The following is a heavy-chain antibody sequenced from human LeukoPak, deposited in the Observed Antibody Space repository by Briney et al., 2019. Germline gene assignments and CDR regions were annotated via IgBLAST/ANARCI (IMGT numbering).Heavy chain of an antibody. V-gene: IGHV4-30-4*08. CDR3: ASSRRSARLQFDY. D-gene: IGHD4-11*01. Sequence: SETLSLTCTVSGSSISSGDYYWSWIRQPPGKGLEWIGYIYYSGSTYYNPSLKSRVTISVDTSKNQFSLKLSSVTAADTAVYYCASSRRSARLQFDYWGQGILVTVSS. J-gene: IGHJ4*02. CDR1: GSSISSGDYY. CDR2: IYYSGST.